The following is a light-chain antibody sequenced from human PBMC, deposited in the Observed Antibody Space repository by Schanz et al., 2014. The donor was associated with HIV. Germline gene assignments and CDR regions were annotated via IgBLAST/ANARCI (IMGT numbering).Light chain of an antibody. CDR3: CSYAGSYTWV. Sequence: QSALTQPASVSGSPGQSITISCTGTSSDVGRFDLVSWYQQHPGKVPKLMIYDVSNRPSGVSSRFSGSKSGNTASLTISGLKAEDEADYYCCSYAGSYTWVFGGGTKVTVL. CDR2: DVS. J-gene: IGLJ3*02. CDR1: SSDVGRFDL. V-gene: IGLV2-23*02.